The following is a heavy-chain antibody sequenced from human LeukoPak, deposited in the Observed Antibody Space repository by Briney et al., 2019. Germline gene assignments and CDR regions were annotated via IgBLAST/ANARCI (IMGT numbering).Heavy chain of an antibody. CDR2: ISSSSSYI. D-gene: IGHD3-3*01. J-gene: IGHJ4*02. CDR3: ARERALRFLEWLLEPFGY. V-gene: IGHV3-21*01. CDR1: GFTFSSYS. Sequence: GGSLRLSCAASGFTFSSYSMNWVRQAPGKGLEWVSSISSSSSYIYYADSVKGRFTISRDNAKNSLYLQMNSLRAEDTAVYYCARERALRFLEWLLEPFGYWGQGTLVTVSS.